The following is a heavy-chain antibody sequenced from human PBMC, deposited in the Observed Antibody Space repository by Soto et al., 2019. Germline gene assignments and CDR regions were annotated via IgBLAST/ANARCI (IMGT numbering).Heavy chain of an antibody. J-gene: IGHJ5*02. Sequence: PSETLSLTCTVSGGSISSGGYYWSWIRQHPGKGLEWIGYIYYSGSTYYNPSLKSRVTISVDTSKNQFSLKLSSVTAADTAVYYCASEVHDYGDYRVRANWFDPWGQGTLVTVSS. V-gene: IGHV4-31*03. CDR2: IYYSGST. D-gene: IGHD4-17*01. CDR1: GGSISSGGYY. CDR3: ASEVHDYGDYRVRANWFDP.